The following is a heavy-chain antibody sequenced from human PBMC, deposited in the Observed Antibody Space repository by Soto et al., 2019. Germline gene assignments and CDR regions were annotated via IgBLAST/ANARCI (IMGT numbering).Heavy chain of an antibody. D-gene: IGHD3-22*01. V-gene: IGHV3-33*01. CDR2: IWYDGSNK. J-gene: IGHJ4*02. Sequence: QVQLVESGGGVVQPGRSLRLSCAASGFIFNNYGMHWVRQAPGKGLEWVAVIWYDGSNKYYADSVKGRFTISRDNSKNKLYLQMSSLRVEDTAVYYCARGDSSGHYWGQGTLVTVSS. CDR3: ARGDSSGHY. CDR1: GFIFNNYG.